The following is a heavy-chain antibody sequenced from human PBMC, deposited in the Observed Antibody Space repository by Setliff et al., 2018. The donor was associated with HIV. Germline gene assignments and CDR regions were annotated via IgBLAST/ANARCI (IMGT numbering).Heavy chain of an antibody. CDR3: ARHANGPYGPFGDLLYFDY. CDR1: GGSMNNYY. CDR2: IYTSGST. J-gene: IGHJ4*02. D-gene: IGHD2-21*02. V-gene: IGHV4-4*09. Sequence: KASETLSLTCTVSGGSMNNYYWTWIRQPPGKGLEWIGYIYTSGSTKYNPSLKSRVTISLDTSKNQFSLKLTSVTAADTAVYYCARHANGPYGPFGDLLYFDYWGLGTLVTVS.